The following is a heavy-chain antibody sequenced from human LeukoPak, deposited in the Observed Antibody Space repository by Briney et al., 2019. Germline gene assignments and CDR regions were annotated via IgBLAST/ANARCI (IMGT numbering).Heavy chain of an antibody. V-gene: IGHV3-30*02. J-gene: IGHJ5*02. CDR1: GFTFSSYG. CDR2: IRYDGSNK. Sequence: GGSLRLSCAASGFTFSSYGMHWVRQAPGKGLEWVAFIRYDGSNKYYADSVKGRFTISRDNSKNKLYLQMNTLRTEDTAEYYSPTLTIVVQAATWSVPWGQGKLVTVSS. CDR3: PTLTIVVQAATWSVP. D-gene: IGHD2-2*01.